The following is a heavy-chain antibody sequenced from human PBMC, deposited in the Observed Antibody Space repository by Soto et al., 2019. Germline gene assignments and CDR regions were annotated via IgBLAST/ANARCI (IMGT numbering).Heavy chain of an antibody. V-gene: IGHV3-49*04. CDR2: IRNKASGGTA. CDR3: TRDRIMTDY. Sequence: PGGSLRLSCGASGFTFSHAWMNWVRQAPGKGLEWVSFIRNKASGGTAEYAASVKGRFTVSRDDSKSITYLQMNSLKTEDTGMYYCTRDRIMTDYWGQGTLVTVSS. J-gene: IGHJ4*02. CDR1: GFTFSHAW.